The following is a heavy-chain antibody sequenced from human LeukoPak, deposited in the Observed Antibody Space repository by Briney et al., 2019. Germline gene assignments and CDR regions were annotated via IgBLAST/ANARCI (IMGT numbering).Heavy chain of an antibody. CDR2: IYHSGST. Sequence: SETPSLTCTVSDYSLSTGYYSGWIRQPPGKGLEWIGSIYHSGSTYYNPSLKSRLTISVDTSKNQFSLRLSSVTAADTAVYYWARGSDIVVVVAALDYWGQGPLVTVSS. J-gene: IGHJ4*02. CDR3: ARGSDIVVVVAALDY. CDR1: DYSLSTGYY. V-gene: IGHV4-38-2*02. D-gene: IGHD2-15*01.